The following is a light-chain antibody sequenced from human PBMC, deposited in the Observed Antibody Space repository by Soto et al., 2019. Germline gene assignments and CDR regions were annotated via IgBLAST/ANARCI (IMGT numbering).Light chain of an antibody. J-gene: IGKJ3*01. Sequence: EIVLTQSPGTLSLSPGDRATLSCGASHSINTSFLAWFQQKPGQAPRLLIYAASTRATGIPDRFSGSASETDFTLTINRLEPEDSAVYYCQQYASAPFSLGPGTKVDIK. V-gene: IGKV3-20*01. CDR1: HSINTSF. CDR2: AAS. CDR3: QQYASAPFS.